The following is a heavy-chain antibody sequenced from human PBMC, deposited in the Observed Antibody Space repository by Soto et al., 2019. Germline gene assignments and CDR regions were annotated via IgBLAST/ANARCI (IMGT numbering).Heavy chain of an antibody. D-gene: IGHD5-12*01. J-gene: IGHJ6*02. CDR1: GGTFSSHG. CDR2: IVPIFGTA. CDR3: ARGRYSGYDMPDTYYYYNYGMDV. Sequence: QVQLVQSGAEVKKPGSSVKVSCNASGGTFSSHGISWVRQAPGQGLEWMGGIVPIFGTADDAQRFRGRVTVTADXSXRXPYMELSSLRSEDTAVYYCARGRYSGYDMPDTYYYYNYGMDVWGQGTTVTVSS. V-gene: IGHV1-69*12.